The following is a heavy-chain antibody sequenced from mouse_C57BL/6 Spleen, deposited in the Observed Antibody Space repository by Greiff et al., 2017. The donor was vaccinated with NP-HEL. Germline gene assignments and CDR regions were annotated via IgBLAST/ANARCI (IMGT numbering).Heavy chain of an antibody. V-gene: IGHV1-82*01. Sequence: VQLQQSGPELVKPGASVKISCKASGYAFSSSWMNWVKQRPGKGLEWIGRIYPGDGDTNYNGKFKGKATLTADKSSSTAYMQLSSLTSEDSAVYLCARMDTTVPSFAYWGQGTLVTVSA. J-gene: IGHJ3*01. CDR1: GYAFSSSW. CDR2: IYPGDGDT. CDR3: ARMDTTVPSFAY. D-gene: IGHD1-1*01.